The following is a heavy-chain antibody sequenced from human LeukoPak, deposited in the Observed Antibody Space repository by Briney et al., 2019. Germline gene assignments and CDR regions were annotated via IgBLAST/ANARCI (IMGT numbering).Heavy chain of an antibody. V-gene: IGHV4-30-4*07. D-gene: IGHD3-22*01. CDR1: GGSISSGGYS. CDR2: IYYSGST. J-gene: IGHJ4*02. Sequence: SETLSLTCAVSGGSISSGGYSWSWIRQPPGKGLEWIGYIYYSGSTYYNPSLKSRVTISVDTSKNQFSLKLRSVTAADTAVYYCARVTGYVIEDYFDYWGQGTLVTVSS. CDR3: ARVTGYVIEDYFDY.